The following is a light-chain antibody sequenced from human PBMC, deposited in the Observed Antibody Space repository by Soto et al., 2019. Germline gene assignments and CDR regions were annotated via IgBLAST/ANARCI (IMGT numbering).Light chain of an antibody. Sequence: IALTPSPGTLSLSPGERATLSCRASQRVSSNYVAWYQHKPGQAPRLLIHGASIRATGIPDRFSGSGSGTDFALTISRLEPEDFAVYYCHQYGTLPYAFGQVTKRQIK. V-gene: IGKV3-20*01. J-gene: IGKJ2*01. CDR1: QRVSSNY. CDR3: HQYGTLPYA. CDR2: GAS.